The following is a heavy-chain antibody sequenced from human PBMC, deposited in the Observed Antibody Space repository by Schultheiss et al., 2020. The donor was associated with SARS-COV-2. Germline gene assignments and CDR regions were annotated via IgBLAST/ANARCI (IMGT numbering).Heavy chain of an antibody. Sequence: SVKVSCKASGYSFIGYYVHWVRQAPGQGLEWMGGIIPIFGTANYAQKFQGRVTITADESTSTAYMELSSLRSEDTAVYYCARDLYSSSWYKDYGMDVWGQGTTVTVSS. CDR1: GYSFIGYY. V-gene: IGHV1-69*13. D-gene: IGHD6-13*01. J-gene: IGHJ6*02. CDR2: IIPIFGTA. CDR3: ARDLYSSSWYKDYGMDV.